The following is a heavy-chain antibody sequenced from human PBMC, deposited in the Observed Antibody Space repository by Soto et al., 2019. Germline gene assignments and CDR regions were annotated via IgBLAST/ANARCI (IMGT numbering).Heavy chain of an antibody. J-gene: IGHJ6*02. Sequence: QVQLVESGGGVVQPGRSLRLSCAASGFTFNNYGMHWVRQAPGKGLEWLAVIWNDGSNNYYANSVKGRFTISRDNSNNTLYLQMNSLRAEDTAVYYCARRQIPPPTRGAANARGGMDVWGQGTTVTVSS. V-gene: IGHV3-33*01. CDR1: GFTFNNYG. D-gene: IGHD6-13*01. CDR3: ARRQIPPPTRGAANARGGMDV. CDR2: IWNDGSNN.